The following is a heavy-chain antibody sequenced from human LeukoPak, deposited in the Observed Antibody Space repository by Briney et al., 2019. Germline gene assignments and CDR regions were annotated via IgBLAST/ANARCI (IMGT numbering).Heavy chain of an antibody. Sequence: GGSLRLSCAASGFIFSRYWMIWVRRAPGKGLEWVANIKQDGREKYYVDSVKGRFTISRDNAKNSLYLQMNSLRAEDTALYYCARGISGPHYFDYRGQGTLVTASS. V-gene: IGHV3-7*03. CDR2: IKQDGREK. CDR3: ARGISGPHYFDY. D-gene: IGHD3-10*01. CDR1: GFIFSRYW. J-gene: IGHJ4*02.